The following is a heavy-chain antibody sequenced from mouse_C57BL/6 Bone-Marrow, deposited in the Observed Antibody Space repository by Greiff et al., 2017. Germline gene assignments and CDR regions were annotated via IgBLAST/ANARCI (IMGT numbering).Heavy chain of an antibody. CDR1: GYTFTSYW. Sequence: QVQLQQPGAELVKPGASVKMSCKASGYTFTSYWITWVKQRPGQGLEWIGDIYPGSGSTNYNETFKSKATLTVDTSSSTAYKQHSSLTSEDSAVYYCARRGWLLRDFDYGGKGTTRTVSS. CDR3: ARRGWLLRDFDY. CDR2: IYPGSGST. J-gene: IGHJ2*01. V-gene: IGHV1-55*01. D-gene: IGHD2-3*01.